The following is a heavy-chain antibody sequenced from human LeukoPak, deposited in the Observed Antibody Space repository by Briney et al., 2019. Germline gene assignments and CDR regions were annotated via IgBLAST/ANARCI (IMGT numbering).Heavy chain of an antibody. CDR1: GFTFSSYG. V-gene: IGHV3-33*08. CDR3: ARDPAAAGTGTFDY. D-gene: IGHD6-13*01. J-gene: IGHJ4*02. Sequence: PGGSLRLSCAASGFTFSSYGMHWVRLAPGKGLEWVAVIWYDGSNKYYADSVKGRFTISRDNSKNTLYLQMNSLRAEDTAVYYCARDPAAAGTGTFDYWGQGTLVTVSS. CDR2: IWYDGSNK.